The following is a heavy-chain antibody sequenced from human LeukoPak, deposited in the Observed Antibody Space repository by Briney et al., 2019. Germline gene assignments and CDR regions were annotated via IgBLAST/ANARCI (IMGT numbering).Heavy chain of an antibody. CDR2: IYSGGST. Sequence: GGSLRLSCAASGFTFSRYAMSWVRQAPGKGLEWVSVIYSGGSTYYADSVKGRFTISRDNSKNTLYLQMNSLRAEDTAVYYCAREGYCSGGSCYSYYYYGMDVWGQGTTVTVSS. V-gene: IGHV3-66*01. J-gene: IGHJ6*02. D-gene: IGHD2-15*01. CDR1: GFTFSRYA. CDR3: AREGYCSGGSCYSYYYYGMDV.